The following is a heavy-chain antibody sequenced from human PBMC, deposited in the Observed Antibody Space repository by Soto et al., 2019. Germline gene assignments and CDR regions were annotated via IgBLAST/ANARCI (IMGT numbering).Heavy chain of an antibody. CDR1: GDSFTSYC. J-gene: IGHJ5*02. Sequence: XSVKVTCKAAGDSFTSYCLNWVRQAPGQGLEWMGVINPHGGSTKYAQKFQGRITMTRDTSRSTVYMELSSLRSDDTAIYYCARSSGGNFGIIIEGSNWFDPWGQGTLVTVSS. CDR3: ARSSGGNFGIIIEGSNWFDP. D-gene: IGHD3-3*01. CDR2: INPHGGST. V-gene: IGHV1-46*01.